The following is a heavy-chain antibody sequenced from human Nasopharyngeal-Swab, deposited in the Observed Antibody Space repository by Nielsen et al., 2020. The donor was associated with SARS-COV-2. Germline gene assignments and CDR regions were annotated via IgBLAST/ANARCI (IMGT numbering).Heavy chain of an antibody. CDR2: ISSSSSYT. CDR1: GFTFSDYY. J-gene: IGHJ6*02. CDR3: ARERGLRFLEWLSLWDGMDV. V-gene: IGHV3-11*05. Sequence: GGSLRLSCAASGFTFSDYYMSWIRQAPGKGLEWVSYISSSSSYTNYADSVKGRFTISRDNAKNSLYLQMNSLRAEDTAVYYCARERGLRFLEWLSLWDGMDVWGQGTTVTVSS. D-gene: IGHD3-3*01.